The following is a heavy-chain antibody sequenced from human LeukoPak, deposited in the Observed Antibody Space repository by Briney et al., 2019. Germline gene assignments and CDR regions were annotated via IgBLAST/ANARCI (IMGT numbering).Heavy chain of an antibody. J-gene: IGHJ4*02. D-gene: IGHD6-6*01. V-gene: IGHV4-59*01. CDR3: ARDLEYSSSSDDY. CDR2: IYYSGST. Sequence: SETLSLTCTVSGGSISSYYWSWIRQPPGKGLEWIGYIYYSGSTNYNPSLKSRVTISVDTSKNQFSLKLSSVTAADTAVYYCARDLEYSSSSDDYWGQGTLVTVSS. CDR1: GGSISSYY.